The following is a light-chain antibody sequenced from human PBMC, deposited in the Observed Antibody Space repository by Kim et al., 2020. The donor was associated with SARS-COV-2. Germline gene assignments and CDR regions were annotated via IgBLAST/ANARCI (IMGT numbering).Light chain of an antibody. Sequence: RATITCKSSQSVLYRSNNKNHLACYQQKPGQPPKLLVYWASTRESGVPDRFSGSGSGTDFTLTISSLQAEDVAVYYCQQYFTTPPTFGGGTKLEI. CDR2: WAS. J-gene: IGKJ4*01. CDR1: QSVLYRSNNKNH. CDR3: QQYFTTPPT. V-gene: IGKV4-1*01.